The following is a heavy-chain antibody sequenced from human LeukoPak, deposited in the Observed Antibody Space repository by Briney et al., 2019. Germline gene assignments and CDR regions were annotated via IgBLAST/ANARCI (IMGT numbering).Heavy chain of an antibody. D-gene: IGHD5-18*01. CDR3: ARDFRDGYSYGLDV. V-gene: IGHV3-13*01. CDR2: IGTAGDT. J-gene: IGHJ6*02. Sequence: GGSLRLSCATSGFTFSTSGMHWVRQATGKGLEWVSAIGTAGDTYYPGSVKGRFTISRENAKNSLYLQMNSLRAGDTAVYYCARDFRDGYSYGLDVWGQGTTVTVSS. CDR1: GFTFSTSG.